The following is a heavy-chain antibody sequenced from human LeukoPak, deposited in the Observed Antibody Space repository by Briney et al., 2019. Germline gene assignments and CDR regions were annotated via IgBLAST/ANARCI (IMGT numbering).Heavy chain of an antibody. J-gene: IGHJ6*03. CDR2: ISAYNGNT. CDR1: GYTFTSYD. D-gene: IGHD6-19*01. Sequence: ASVKVSCKASGYTFTSYDINWLRQATGQGLEWMGWISAYNGNTNYAQKLQGRVTMTTDTSTCTAYMELRSLRSDDTAVYYCARDGAVAGTVRYYYYMDVWGKGTTVTVSS. CDR3: ARDGAVAGTVRYYYYMDV. V-gene: IGHV1-18*01.